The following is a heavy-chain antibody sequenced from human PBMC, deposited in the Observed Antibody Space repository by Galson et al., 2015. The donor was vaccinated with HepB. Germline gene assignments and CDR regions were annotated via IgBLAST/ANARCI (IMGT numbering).Heavy chain of an antibody. CDR3: ARIQVGSGYYYGMDV. CDR1: GFSLSTSGMC. CDR2: IDWDDDK. D-gene: IGHD6-19*01. Sequence: PALVKPTQTLTLTCAFSGFSLSTSGMCVSWIRQPPGKALEWLARIDWDDDKYYSTSLKTRLTISKDTSKNQVVLTMTNMDPVDTATYYCARIQVGSGYYYGMDVWGQGTTVTVSS. V-gene: IGHV2-70*11. J-gene: IGHJ6*02.